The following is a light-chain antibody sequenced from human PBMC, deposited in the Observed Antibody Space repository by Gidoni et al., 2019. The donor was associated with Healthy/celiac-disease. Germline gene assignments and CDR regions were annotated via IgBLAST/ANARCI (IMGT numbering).Light chain of an antibody. J-gene: IGKJ5*01. V-gene: IGKV3-20*01. CDR2: GAS. CDR1: QSVSSSY. Sequence: IVLTQSTGTLSLSPGERATLSCRASQSVSSSYLAWYQQKPGQAPRLLIYGASSRATGIPDRFSGSGSGTDFTLTISRLEPEDFAVYYCQQYGSSPPITFXXXTRLEIK. CDR3: QQYGSSPPIT.